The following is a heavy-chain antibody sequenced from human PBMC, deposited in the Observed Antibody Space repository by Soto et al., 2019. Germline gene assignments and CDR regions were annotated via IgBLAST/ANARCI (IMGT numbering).Heavy chain of an antibody. D-gene: IGHD3-3*01. CDR3: ARRPGRITIFGVVICWFDP. CDR2: INHGGST. CDR1: GGSFSGSY. V-gene: IGHV4-34*01. J-gene: IGHJ5*02. Sequence: ASETLSITCAVYGGSFSGSYWSWIRQPPGKGLEWIGEINHGGSTNYNPSLKSRVTISVDTSKNQFSLKLSSVTAADTAVYYCARRPGRITIFGVVICWFDPWGQGTLVTVSS.